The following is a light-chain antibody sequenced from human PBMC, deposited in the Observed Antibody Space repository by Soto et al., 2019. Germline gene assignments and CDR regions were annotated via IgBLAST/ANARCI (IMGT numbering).Light chain of an antibody. Sequence: EIVMTQSPATLSVSPGERATLSCRASQCVSSNLAWYQQKPGQAPRLLIYGASTRATGIPARFSGSGSGTEFTLTISSLQSEDFAVYYCQQYNNWPPPLTFGGGTKVEIK. CDR2: GAS. CDR1: QCVSSN. V-gene: IGKV3-15*01. CDR3: QQYNNWPPPLT. J-gene: IGKJ4*01.